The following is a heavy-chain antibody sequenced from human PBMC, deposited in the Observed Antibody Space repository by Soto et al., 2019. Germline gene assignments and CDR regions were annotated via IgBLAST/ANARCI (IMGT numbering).Heavy chain of an antibody. CDR3: ATPQKGYNWNYFDH. CDR1: GASISGSYYY. V-gene: IGHV4-39*01. CDR2: VFYTGFT. D-gene: IGHD1-20*01. Sequence: SETLSLTCAVSGASISGSYYYWAWLRQSPGKGPEWIGSVFYTGFTSYNPSLESRVSVSVDTSKSQFSLKLSAVTAADTAVYYCATPQKGYNWNYFDHWGQGALVTVSS. J-gene: IGHJ4*02.